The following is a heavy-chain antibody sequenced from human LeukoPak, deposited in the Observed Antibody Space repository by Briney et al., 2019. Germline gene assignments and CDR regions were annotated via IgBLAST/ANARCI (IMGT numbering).Heavy chain of an antibody. CDR2: ITSNGGST. CDR1: GFTFSNYA. CDR3: VKGPSSGWYGDY. D-gene: IGHD6-19*01. V-gene: IGHV3-64D*06. Sequence: GGSLRLSCSASGFTFSNYAMHWVRQAPGKGLEYVSAITSNGGSTYHADSVRGRFTISRDNSKNTLYLQMSSLRAEGTAVYYCVKGPSSGWYGDYWGQGTLVTVSS. J-gene: IGHJ4*02.